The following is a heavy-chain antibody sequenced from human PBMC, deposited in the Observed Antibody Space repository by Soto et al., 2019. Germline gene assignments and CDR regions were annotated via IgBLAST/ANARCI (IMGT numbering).Heavy chain of an antibody. Sequence: GALILYCSDAGFAFRTYAMAWVRQAPGNGLDWVSGILGSGDRTFYADSVKGRFTISRDNSRNTLYLQMYSLTAEDTALYYCAKTGPYCGGDCSRYFYGMDVWGQGTTVTVSS. J-gene: IGHJ6*02. CDR1: GFAFRTYA. CDR2: ILGSGDRT. V-gene: IGHV3-23*01. CDR3: AKTGPYCGGDCSRYFYGMDV. D-gene: IGHD2-21*02.